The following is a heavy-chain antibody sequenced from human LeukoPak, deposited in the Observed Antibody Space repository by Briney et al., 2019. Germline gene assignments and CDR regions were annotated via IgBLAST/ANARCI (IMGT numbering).Heavy chain of an antibody. D-gene: IGHD3-10*01. Sequence: GGSLRLSCAASGFTFSSYAMSWVRQAPGKGLEWVSAISGSGGSTYYADSGKGRFTISRDNSKNTLYLQMNSLRAEDTAVYYCATPGWITMVRGVTFDYWGQGTLVTVSS. V-gene: IGHV3-23*01. CDR3: ATPGWITMVRGVTFDY. J-gene: IGHJ4*02. CDR2: ISGSGGST. CDR1: GFTFSSYA.